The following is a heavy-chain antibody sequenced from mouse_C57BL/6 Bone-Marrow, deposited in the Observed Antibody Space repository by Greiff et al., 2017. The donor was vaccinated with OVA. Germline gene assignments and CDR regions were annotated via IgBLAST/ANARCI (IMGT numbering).Heavy chain of an antibody. CDR1: GYTFTDYN. CDR2: INSNNGGT. J-gene: IGHJ3*01. CDR3: ARGGYYDYDGGAWFAY. Sequence: VQLQQSGPELAKPGASVKIPCKASGYTFTDYNMDWVKQSHGKSLEWIGDINSNNGGTIYNQKFKGKATLTVDKSSSTAYIALRSLTSEDTAVYYCARGGYYDYDGGAWFAYWGQGTLVTGSA. D-gene: IGHD2-4*01. V-gene: IGHV1-18*01.